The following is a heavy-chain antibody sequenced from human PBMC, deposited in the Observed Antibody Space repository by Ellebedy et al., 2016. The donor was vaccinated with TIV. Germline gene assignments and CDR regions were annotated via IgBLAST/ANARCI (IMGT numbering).Heavy chain of an antibody. V-gene: IGHV3-48*04. CDR2: ISGSTLTV. CDR3: ARAIYGASNL. CDR1: GFTVRSKY. Sequence: GGSLRLSCAVSGFTVRSKYMNWVRQAPGKGLEWLSYISGSTLTVYYADSVKGRFTISRDNAESSLYLQMTSLRAEDTAVYYCARAIYGASNLWGRGTLVTVSS. D-gene: IGHD4-17*01. J-gene: IGHJ2*01.